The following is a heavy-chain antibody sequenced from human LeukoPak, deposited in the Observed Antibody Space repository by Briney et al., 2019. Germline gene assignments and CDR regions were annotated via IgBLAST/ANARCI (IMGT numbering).Heavy chain of an antibody. Sequence: RASETLSLTCTVSGGSISSGGYYWSWIRQPAGKGLEWIGRVFTSGSTNYNPSFKSRVTISVDTSKNQFSLKLNSVTAADTAVYYCARLPPPIPVAGYMDVWGKGTTVTISS. D-gene: IGHD6-19*01. CDR1: GGSISSGGYY. J-gene: IGHJ6*03. CDR3: ARLPPPIPVAGYMDV. CDR2: VFTSGST. V-gene: IGHV4-61*02.